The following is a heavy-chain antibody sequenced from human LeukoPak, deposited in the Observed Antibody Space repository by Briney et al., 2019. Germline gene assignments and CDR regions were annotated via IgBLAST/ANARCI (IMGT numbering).Heavy chain of an antibody. CDR3: ARQELAPFDY. Sequence: SETLSLTCTVSGGSISSYYWSWIRQPPGKGLEWIGYIYYSGSTNYNPSLKSRVTISVDTSKNQFSLKLSSVTAADTAVYYCARQELAPFDYWGQGTLVTVSS. CDR1: GGSISSYY. CDR2: IYYSGST. J-gene: IGHJ4*02. D-gene: IGHD1-1*01. V-gene: IGHV4-59*08.